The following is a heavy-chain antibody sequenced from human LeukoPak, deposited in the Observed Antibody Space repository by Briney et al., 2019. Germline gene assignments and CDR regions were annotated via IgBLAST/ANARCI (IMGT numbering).Heavy chain of an antibody. V-gene: IGHV3-48*03. CDR2: ISSSGNTI. CDR1: GFTFSSYE. CDR3: ARWGKVRGVNY. Sequence: GGSLRLSCAASGFTFSSYEMNWVRQAPGKGLEWVSYISSSGNTIYYADSVKGRFTISRDNAKNSLYLQMNSLTAEDTAVYYCARWGKVRGVNYWGQGTLVT. D-gene: IGHD3-10*01. J-gene: IGHJ4*02.